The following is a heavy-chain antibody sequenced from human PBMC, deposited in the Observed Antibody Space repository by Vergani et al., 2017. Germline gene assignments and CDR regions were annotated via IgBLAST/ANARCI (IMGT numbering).Heavy chain of an antibody. CDR3: ARVRAVMNPFDY. D-gene: IGHD1-14*01. V-gene: IGHV4-34*01. CDR1: GGSFSGYY. J-gene: IGHJ4*02. CDR2: INHSGST. Sequence: QVQLQQWGAGLLKPSETLSLTCAVYGGSFSGYYWSWIRQPPGKGLEWIGEINHSGSTNYNPSLKSRVTISVDTSKNQFSLKLSSVTAEDTAVYYCARVRAVMNPFDYWGQGTLVTVSS.